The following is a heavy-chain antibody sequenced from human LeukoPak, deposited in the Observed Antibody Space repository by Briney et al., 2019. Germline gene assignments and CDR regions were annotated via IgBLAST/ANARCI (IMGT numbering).Heavy chain of an antibody. CDR1: GFTFNNYW. J-gene: IGHJ4*02. V-gene: IGHV3-7*01. D-gene: IGHD3-10*01. CDR2: IRYDGSEK. Sequence: GGSLRLSCEASGFTFNNYWMSWVRQAPGKGLEWVANIRYDGSEKNYVDSVKGRFTISRDNAKNSLYLQMNSLRAEDTAVYYCARSGSGSYYIFGRRKNYFDYWGQGTLVTVSS. CDR3: ARSGSGSYYIFGRRKNYFDY.